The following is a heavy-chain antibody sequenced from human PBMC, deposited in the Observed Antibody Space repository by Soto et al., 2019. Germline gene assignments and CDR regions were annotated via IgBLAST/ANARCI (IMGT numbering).Heavy chain of an antibody. V-gene: IGHV1-8*01. Sequence: ASVKVSCKASGYTFTSYDINWVRQATGQGLEWMGWMNPNSGNTGYAQKFQGRVTMTRNTSIRTAYMELRSLRSEGTAVYYCARAMRGITMVRGVNRGNAQYYYYYMDVWGKGTTVTVSS. CDR2: MNPNSGNT. J-gene: IGHJ6*03. D-gene: IGHD3-10*01. CDR1: GYTFTSYD. CDR3: ARAMRGITMVRGVNRGNAQYYYYYMDV.